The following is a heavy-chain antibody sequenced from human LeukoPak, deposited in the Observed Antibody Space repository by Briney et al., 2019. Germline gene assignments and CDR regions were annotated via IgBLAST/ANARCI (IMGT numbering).Heavy chain of an antibody. D-gene: IGHD3-22*01. Sequence: GGSLRLSCAASGFTFSSYSMNWVRQAPGKGLEWVANIKEDGSEKYYVDSVKGRFTISRDNAKNSMYLQMKSLRAEDTAVYYCARGFITPSAFDIWGQGTMVTVSS. J-gene: IGHJ3*02. CDR2: IKEDGSEK. CDR1: GFTFSSYS. V-gene: IGHV3-7*01. CDR3: ARGFITPSAFDI.